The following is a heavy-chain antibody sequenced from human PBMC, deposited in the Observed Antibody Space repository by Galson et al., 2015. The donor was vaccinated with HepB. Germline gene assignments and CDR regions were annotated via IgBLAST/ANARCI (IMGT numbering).Heavy chain of an antibody. D-gene: IGHD6-19*01. Sequence: SLRLSCAVSGFSLSRYAMHWVRQAPGKGLEWVAVISYDGSIKYYADSVKGRSTISRDSSKNTLYLKMNSLRVEDTAIYYCARDRVEQWLENHFDYWGQGTLVTVSS. CDR3: ARDRVEQWLENHFDY. CDR2: ISYDGSIK. V-gene: IGHV3-30*04. CDR1: GFSLSRYA. J-gene: IGHJ4*02.